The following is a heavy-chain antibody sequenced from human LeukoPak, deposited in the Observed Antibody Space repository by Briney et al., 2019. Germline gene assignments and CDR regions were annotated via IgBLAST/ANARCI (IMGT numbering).Heavy chain of an antibody. CDR1: GGSISSSSYY. Sequence: SETLSLTCTVSGGSISSSSYYWGWIRQPPGKGLEWIGSIYYSGSTYYNPSLKSRVTISVDTSENQFSLKLSSVTAADTAVYYCASSRGGPFDYWGQGTLVTVSS. CDR3: ASSRGGPFDY. D-gene: IGHD3-10*01. J-gene: IGHJ4*02. V-gene: IGHV4-39*07. CDR2: IYYSGST.